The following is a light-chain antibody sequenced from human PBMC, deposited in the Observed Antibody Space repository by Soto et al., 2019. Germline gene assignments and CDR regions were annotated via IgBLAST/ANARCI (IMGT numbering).Light chain of an antibody. V-gene: IGKV1-39*01. Sequence: DIQMTQSPSSLSASVGDRITIICRASQSISTYLNWYQQRPGRAPKLLIYEASSLQSGVPSRFSGSGSGTDFTLTISSLQPEDFATYYCQQSYDPPFTFGPGTKVDIK. CDR1: QSISTY. J-gene: IGKJ3*01. CDR2: EAS. CDR3: QQSYDPPFT.